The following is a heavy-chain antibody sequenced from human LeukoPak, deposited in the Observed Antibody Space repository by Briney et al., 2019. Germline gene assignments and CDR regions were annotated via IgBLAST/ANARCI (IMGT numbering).Heavy chain of an antibody. V-gene: IGHV4-31*03. J-gene: IGHJ4*02. CDR2: IYYSGSS. D-gene: IGHD3-22*01. Sequence: SETLSLTCTVSGGSINNGGYYWSWIRQHPGKGLEWIGYIYYSGSSYYNPSLKSRVTISVDRSKNQFSLKLSSVTAADTAVYYCARAGIVVVTHFDYWGQGTLVTVSS. CDR3: ARAGIVVVTHFDY. CDR1: GGSINNGGYY.